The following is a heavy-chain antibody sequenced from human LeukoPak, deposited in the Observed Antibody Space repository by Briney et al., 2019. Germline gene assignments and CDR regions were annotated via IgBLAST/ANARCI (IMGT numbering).Heavy chain of an antibody. J-gene: IGHJ4*02. CDR2: ISSSGSTI. CDR3: ARDRDYYDSSGYQPPDY. Sequence: PGGSLRLSCAASGFTLSGYYMSWIRQAPGKGLEWVSYISSSGSTIYYADSVKGRFTISRDNAKNTLYLQMNSLRAEDTAVYYCARDRDYYDSSGYQPPDYWGQGTLVTVSS. CDR1: GFTLSGYY. D-gene: IGHD3-22*01. V-gene: IGHV3-11*01.